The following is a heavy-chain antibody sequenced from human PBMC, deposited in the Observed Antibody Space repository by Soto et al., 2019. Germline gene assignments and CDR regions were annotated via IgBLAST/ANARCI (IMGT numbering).Heavy chain of an antibody. Sequence: EVQLVESGGDLVLPGRSLRLSCTASGFTFDAFAMHWVRQAPGKGLEWVSGISWNSGSIGYADPVKGRFTISRDNAKKSLYLEMTSLKTEDTALSYCAKAAPPYDSQGYYPFDIWGQGTLGSVAS. D-gene: IGHD3-22*01. J-gene: IGHJ3*02. CDR1: GFTFDAFA. CDR3: AKAAPPYDSQGYYPFDI. V-gene: IGHV3-9*01. CDR2: ISWNSGSI.